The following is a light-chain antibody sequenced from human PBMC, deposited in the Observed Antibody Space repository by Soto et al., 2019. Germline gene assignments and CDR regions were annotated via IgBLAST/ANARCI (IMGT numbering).Light chain of an antibody. CDR3: QHYGSSPLFT. CDR2: GAS. Sequence: EIVLTQSPGTLSLSPGERATLSCRASQSVRSSSLAWYQQKPGQPPRLLIYGASSRATGIPDRFSGSGSGTDFTLIISRLEPEDFAVYYCQHYGSSPLFTFGPGTKVDIK. J-gene: IGKJ3*01. V-gene: IGKV3-20*01. CDR1: QSVRSSS.